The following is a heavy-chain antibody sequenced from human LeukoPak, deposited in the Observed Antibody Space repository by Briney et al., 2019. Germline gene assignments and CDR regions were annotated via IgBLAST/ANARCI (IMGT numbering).Heavy chain of an antibody. J-gene: IGHJ4*02. CDR2: ISYDGSNK. CDR3: AKVPGWELSNYFDY. D-gene: IGHD1-26*01. CDR1: GFTFSSYG. V-gene: IGHV3-30*18. Sequence: GGSLRLSCAASGFTFSSYGMHWVRQAPGKGLEWVAVISYDGSNKYYADSVKGRFTISRDNSKNTLYLQMNSLRAEDTAVYYCAKVPGWELSNYFDYWGQGTLATVSS.